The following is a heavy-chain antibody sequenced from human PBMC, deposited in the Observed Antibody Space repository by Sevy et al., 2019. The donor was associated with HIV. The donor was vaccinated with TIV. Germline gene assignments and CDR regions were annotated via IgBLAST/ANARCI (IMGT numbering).Heavy chain of an antibody. D-gene: IGHD4-17*01. CDR2: LWVDGSIS. V-gene: IGHV3-33*01. J-gene: IGHJ4*02. Sequence: GGSLRLSCAASGFSFSSYGMHWVRQAPGKGLEWVALLWVDGSISYYADSVKGRFTIPSETSKNTVYLQMNSLRAENTAVYYCARDHEFYDYVDYGPSFFPRYWGQGNLVTVSS. CDR1: GFSFSSYG. CDR3: ARDHEFYDYVDYGPSFFPRY.